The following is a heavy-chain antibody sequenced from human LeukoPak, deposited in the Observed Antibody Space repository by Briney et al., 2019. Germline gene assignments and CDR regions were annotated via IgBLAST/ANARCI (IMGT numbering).Heavy chain of an antibody. J-gene: IGHJ4*02. Sequence: GGSLRLSCAASGFTFSSYSMNWVRQAPGKGLEWVSSISSSSSYIYYADSVKGRFTISRDNAKNSLYLQMNSLRADDTAIYYCAREASGYYRDFWGRGTLVTVSS. V-gene: IGHV3-21*01. CDR3: AREASGYYRDF. CDR2: ISSSSSYI. D-gene: IGHD3-3*01. CDR1: GFTFSSYS.